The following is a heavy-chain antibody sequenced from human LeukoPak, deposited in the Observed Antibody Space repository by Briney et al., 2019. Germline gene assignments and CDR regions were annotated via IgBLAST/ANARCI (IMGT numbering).Heavy chain of an antibody. J-gene: IGHJ4*02. CDR2: ISGSGGST. Sequence: PGGSLRLSCAASGFTFSSYWMSWVRQAPGKGLEWVSAISGSGGSTYYADSVKGRFTISRDNSKNTLYLQMNSLRAEDTAVYYCAKDMVAAAGGFYYFDYWGQGTLVTVSS. V-gene: IGHV3-23*01. CDR1: GFTFSSYW. CDR3: AKDMVAAAGGFYYFDY. D-gene: IGHD6-13*01.